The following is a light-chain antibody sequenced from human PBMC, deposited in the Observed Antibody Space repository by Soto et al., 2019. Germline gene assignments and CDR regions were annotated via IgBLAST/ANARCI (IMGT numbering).Light chain of an antibody. Sequence: GGRVTITCRASQSVNRWLAWYQQKPGKAPKLLMYEASTLESGVPSRFSGGGSGTEFTLTISSLQPDDSATYYCHQYYNYSSFGQGTRLEI. CDR1: QSVNRW. CDR3: HQYYNYSS. CDR2: EAS. J-gene: IGKJ2*01. V-gene: IGKV1-5*01.